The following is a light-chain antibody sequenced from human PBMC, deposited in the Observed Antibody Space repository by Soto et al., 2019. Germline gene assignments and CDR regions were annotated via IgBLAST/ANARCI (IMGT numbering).Light chain of an antibody. CDR1: QSISNY. J-gene: IGKJ3*01. CDR3: QQSYNTLST. V-gene: IGKV1-39*01. Sequence: DIQMTQSPSSLSASVGDRVTITCRASQSISNYLDWYQQKPGKAPRLLIYAASSLQSGVPSRFSGSGSGTDFTLTISSLQPEDFATYSCQQSYNTLSTFGHGTNVDIK. CDR2: AAS.